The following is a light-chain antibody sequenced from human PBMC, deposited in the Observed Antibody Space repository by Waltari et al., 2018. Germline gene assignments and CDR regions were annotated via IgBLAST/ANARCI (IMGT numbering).Light chain of an antibody. Sequence: QSALTQPASVSGSPGQSITISCTGTSSDIGGYNYVSWYQQHPGKAPKLLIYDVSKRPSGFSNRFSGSKSGNTASLRIPGLQADDEAEYYCSSYSTNSAHVFGTGTKVTFL. J-gene: IGLJ1*01. CDR2: DVS. CDR3: SSYSTNSAHV. CDR1: SSDIGGYNY. V-gene: IGLV2-14*03.